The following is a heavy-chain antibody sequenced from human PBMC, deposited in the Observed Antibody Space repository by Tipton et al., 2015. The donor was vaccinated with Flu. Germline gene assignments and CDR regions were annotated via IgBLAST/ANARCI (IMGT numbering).Heavy chain of an antibody. J-gene: IGHJ4*02. CDR3: VRDGPGGGIAFDS. V-gene: IGHV6-1*01. CDR1: GDSVSSNIVA. Sequence: GLVKPSQTLSLTCATSGDSVSSNIVAWDWIRQSPSRGLEWLGRTYYRSKWYYDYAESVKSRASINPDTSKNQFSLQLNSVTPEDTAVYYCVRDGPGGGIAFDSWGQGILVTVSS. D-gene: IGHD1-1*01. CDR2: TYYRSKWYY.